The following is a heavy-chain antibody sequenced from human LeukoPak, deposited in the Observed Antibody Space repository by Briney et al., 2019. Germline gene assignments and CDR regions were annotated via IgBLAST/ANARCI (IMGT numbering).Heavy chain of an antibody. CDR2: ISGSGGST. J-gene: IGHJ4*02. CDR3: AKALGDFWSGLWRTFDY. CDR1: GFTFSSYA. V-gene: IGHV3-23*01. Sequence: QAGGSLRLSCAASGFTFSSYAMSWVRQAPGKGLEWVSAISGSGGSTYYADSVKGRFTISRDNSKNTLYLQMNSLRAEDTAVYYCAKALGDFWSGLWRTFDYWGQGTLVTVSS. D-gene: IGHD3-3*01.